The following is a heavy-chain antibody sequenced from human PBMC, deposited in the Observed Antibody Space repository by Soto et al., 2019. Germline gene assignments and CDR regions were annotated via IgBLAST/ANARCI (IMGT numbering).Heavy chain of an antibody. Sequence: QLQLQASGSGLVKPSQTLSLTCAVSGGSISSGGYSWSWIRQPPGKGLEWIGYIYHSGSTYYNPSLKSRVTISVDRSKTQFSLKLSSVTAADTAVYYCARVPGPWGQGTLVTVSS. CDR2: IYHSGST. D-gene: IGHD3-10*01. CDR3: ARVPGP. V-gene: IGHV4-30-2*01. J-gene: IGHJ5*02. CDR1: GGSISSGGYS.